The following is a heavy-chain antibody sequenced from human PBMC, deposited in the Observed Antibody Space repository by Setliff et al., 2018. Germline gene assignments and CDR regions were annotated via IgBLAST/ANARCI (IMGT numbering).Heavy chain of an antibody. CDR2: IYPGDSIT. D-gene: IGHD3-10*01. V-gene: IGHV5-51*01. CDR1: GYSFSTCW. Sequence: TGESLTLSWKGSGYSFSTCWIGWVRQMPGKGLEWMGIIYPGDSITRYSPSFQGQVTISVDKSINTAYLQWSSLRASDTAIYYCARHPYYYGSGTYLDNNNRWFDPWGQGTLVTVSS. CDR3: ARHPYYYGSGTYLDNNNRWFDP. J-gene: IGHJ5*02.